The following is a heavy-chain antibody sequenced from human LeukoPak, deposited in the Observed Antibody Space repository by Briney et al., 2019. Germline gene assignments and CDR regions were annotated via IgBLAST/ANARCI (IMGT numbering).Heavy chain of an antibody. CDR1: GGSFSGYY. Sequence: SETLSLTCAVYGGSFSGYYWSWIRQPPGKGLEWIGEINHSGSTNYNPSLKSRVTISVDTSKNQFSLKLSSVTAADTAVYYCARGRMAVPAAISGGWFDPWGQGTLVTVSS. V-gene: IGHV4-34*01. CDR2: INHSGST. J-gene: IGHJ5*02. CDR3: ARGRMAVPAAISGGWFDP. D-gene: IGHD2-2*02.